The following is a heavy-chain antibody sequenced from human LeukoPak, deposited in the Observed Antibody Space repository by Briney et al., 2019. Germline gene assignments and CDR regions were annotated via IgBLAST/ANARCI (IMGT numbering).Heavy chain of an antibody. V-gene: IGHV3-33*01. CDR2: IWYDGSEK. CDR1: GFTFRNFG. Sequence: PGGSLRLSCAASGFTFRNFGMHWVRQAPGKGLEWVAVIWYDGSEKYYADSVKGRFIISRDNSKNMLYLQTNSLRAEDTAVYYCVRDRNALQFLDFWGQGAVVTVSS. CDR3: VRDRNALQFLDF. D-gene: IGHD3-3*01. J-gene: IGHJ4*02.